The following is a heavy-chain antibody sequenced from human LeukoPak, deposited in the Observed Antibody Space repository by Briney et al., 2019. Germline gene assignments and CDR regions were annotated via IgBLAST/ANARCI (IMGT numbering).Heavy chain of an antibody. CDR3: AKAYSYGYDY. CDR2: IWYDGSNK. V-gene: IGHV3-30*02. Sequence: GGSLRLSCVASGFTFSSYGMHWVRQAPGKGLEWVAFIWYDGSNKYYADSVKGRFTISRDNSKNTLSLQMSGLRPDDTAVYYCAKAYSYGYDYWGQGTQVTVSS. CDR1: GFTFSSYG. D-gene: IGHD5-18*01. J-gene: IGHJ4*02.